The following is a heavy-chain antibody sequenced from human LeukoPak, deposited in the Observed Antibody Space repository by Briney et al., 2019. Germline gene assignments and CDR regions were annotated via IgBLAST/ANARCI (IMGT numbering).Heavy chain of an antibody. Sequence: PSETLSLTCTVSADSLSSSTYYWAWIRQPPGKGLEWIGNIYYSGSTYYNPSLKGRVTISIDTSKNHFSLELSSVTAADMAVYYCARGLYDGGSWFHFDSWGQGTLVTVSS. V-gene: IGHV4-39*02. J-gene: IGHJ4*02. CDR2: IYYSGST. D-gene: IGHD6-13*01. CDR3: ARGLYDGGSWFHFDS. CDR1: ADSLSSSTYY.